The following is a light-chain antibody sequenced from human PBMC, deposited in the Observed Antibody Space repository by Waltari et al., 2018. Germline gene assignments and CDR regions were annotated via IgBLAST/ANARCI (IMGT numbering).Light chain of an antibody. CDR2: HAS. Sequence: EIVLTQSPGTLSLSPGERATLSGRASQSVGRSLVWYQQKPGKAPRLLIYHASTRATGIPGRCSGSGSGTDFSLTISRLEPEDFAVYYCQKHERLPATFGLGTKVEIK. CDR3: QKHERLPAT. V-gene: IGKV3-20*01. CDR1: QSVGRS. J-gene: IGKJ1*01.